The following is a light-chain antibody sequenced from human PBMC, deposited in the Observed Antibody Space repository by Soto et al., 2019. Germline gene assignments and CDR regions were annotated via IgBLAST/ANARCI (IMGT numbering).Light chain of an antibody. J-gene: IGKJ1*01. V-gene: IGKV1-12*02. CDR3: QQGESFPWT. Sequence: DIQMTQSPSSVSASVGDRVTITCRASQGIANWLAWYQQKPGTAPKLLIYSTSRLQNGVPSRFSGGGSGTDFTLTLTSRQPEDFATYYCQQGESFPWTFGQGTKVEIK. CDR2: STS. CDR1: QGIANW.